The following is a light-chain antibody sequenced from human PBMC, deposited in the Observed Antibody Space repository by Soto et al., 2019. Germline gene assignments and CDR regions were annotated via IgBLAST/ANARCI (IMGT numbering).Light chain of an antibody. J-gene: IGLJ1*01. CDR3: ASYAGTRLFV. CDR1: SSDVGFYNF. Sequence: QSALTQPPSASGSPGQSLTISCTGTSSDVGFYNFVSWYQQRPGKAPKLVIYEVTKRPSGVPDRFSGSKFGSTASLTVSGLQADDEADYYCASYAGTRLFVFGSGTKLTVL. V-gene: IGLV2-8*01. CDR2: EVT.